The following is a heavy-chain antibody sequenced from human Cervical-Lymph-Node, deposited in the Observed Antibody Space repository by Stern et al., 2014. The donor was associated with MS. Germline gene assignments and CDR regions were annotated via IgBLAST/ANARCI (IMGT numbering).Heavy chain of an antibody. V-gene: IGHV3-30*18. D-gene: IGHD6-19*01. CDR1: GFTFSSYG. J-gene: IGHJ4*02. Sequence: QVQLVQSGGGVVQPGRSLRLSCAASGFTFSSYGMHWVRQAPGKGLEWVAVISYDGSNKYYADSVKGRFTISRDNSKNTLYLQMNSLRAEDTAVYYCAKEWLRLVYSSGWSHPGNYFDYWGQGTLVTVSS. CDR3: AKEWLRLVYSSGWSHPGNYFDY. CDR2: ISYDGSNK.